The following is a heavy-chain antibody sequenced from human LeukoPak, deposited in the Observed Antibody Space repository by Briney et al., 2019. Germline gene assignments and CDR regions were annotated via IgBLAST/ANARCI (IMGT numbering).Heavy chain of an antibody. D-gene: IGHD6-13*01. CDR1: AFTFNNYA. J-gene: IGHJ3*02. CDR3: ARSYSSTWQFDAFDI. CDR2: ISYDGSNT. V-gene: IGHV3-30*04. Sequence: PGGSLRLSCAASAFTFNNYAMSWVRQAPGKGLEWVAVISYDGSNTYYADSVKGRFTISRDNSKNTLYLRMNSLRPEDTAVYYCARSYSSTWQFDAFDIWGQGTMVTVSS.